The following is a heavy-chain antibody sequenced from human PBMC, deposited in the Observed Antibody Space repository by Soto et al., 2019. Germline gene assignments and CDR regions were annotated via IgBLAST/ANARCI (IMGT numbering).Heavy chain of an antibody. CDR1: GFTFSSYA. J-gene: IGHJ4*02. D-gene: IGHD3-22*01. CDR3: VKSAFMIVVANPFFDY. Sequence: GGSLRLSCSASGFTFSSYAMHWVRQAPGKGLEYVSAISSNGGSTYYADSVKGRFTISRDNSKNTLYLQMSSLRAEDTAVYYCVKSAFMIVVANPFFDYWGQGTLVPVSS. V-gene: IGHV3-64D*08. CDR2: ISSNGGST.